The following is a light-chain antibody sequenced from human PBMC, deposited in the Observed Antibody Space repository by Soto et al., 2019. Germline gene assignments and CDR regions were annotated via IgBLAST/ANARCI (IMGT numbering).Light chain of an antibody. CDR2: GAS. J-gene: IGKJ1*01. CDR1: QSVDATF. V-gene: IGKV3-20*01. Sequence: EIVLTQSPGSLSLSPGQRATLSCRASQSVDATFFAWYQKKPGQAPRLLIYGASKRATGIPDRFSGSGSGTDFTLIISRLEPEDFSVYYCQPYRSSVTFGQGTKVEIK. CDR3: QPYRSSVT.